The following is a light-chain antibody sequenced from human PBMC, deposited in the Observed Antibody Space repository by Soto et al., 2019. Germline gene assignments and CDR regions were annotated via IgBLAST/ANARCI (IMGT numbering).Light chain of an antibody. CDR3: VAWDDNLSARV. J-gene: IGLJ3*02. Sequence: QSVLTQPPSLSGTPGQTVTISCFGSRSNIGSSIVHWYQQLPGAAPKHLIYMNNQRPSGIPDGFSGSKSGTSASLVISGLRSEDEADYYCVAWDDNLSARVFGGGTKLTVL. CDR2: MNN. CDR1: RSNIGSSI. V-gene: IGLV1-47*01.